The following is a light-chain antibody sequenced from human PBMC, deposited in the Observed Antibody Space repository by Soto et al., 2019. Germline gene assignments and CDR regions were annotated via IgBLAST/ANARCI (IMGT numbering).Light chain of an antibody. CDR2: GAS. J-gene: IGKJ2*01. V-gene: IGKV3-15*01. CDR1: QSVNSN. Sequence: EIVMTHSPATLSVSPGERATLSCRASQSVNSNLAWYQQKPGQAPRLLIYGASTRATGIPARFSGSGSGTDFTLTISSLQSEDLAVYYCQQYNNWPPRTFGQGIKVDIK. CDR3: QQYNNWPPRT.